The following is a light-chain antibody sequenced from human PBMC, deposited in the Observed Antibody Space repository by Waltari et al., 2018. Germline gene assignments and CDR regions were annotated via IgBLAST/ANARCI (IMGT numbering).Light chain of an antibody. V-gene: IGLV1-44*01. CDR3: AAWDDRLKGWV. CDR2: NGD. J-gene: IGLJ3*02. Sequence: QSVLTQPPSASGTPGQRVTISCSGSNSNVGGSSLNWYQQLPGTAPKLLIYNGDQRPAGVPDRSSGSKSATSASLAISDLQSEDEADYYCAAWDDRLKGWVFGGGTKVTVL. CDR1: NSNVGGSS.